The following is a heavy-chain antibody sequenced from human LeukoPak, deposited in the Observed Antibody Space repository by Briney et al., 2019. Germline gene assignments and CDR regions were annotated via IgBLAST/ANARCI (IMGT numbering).Heavy chain of an antibody. V-gene: IGHV4-59*01. J-gene: IGHJ6*02. CDR3: ARGEAYYYGSGSYLANGMDV. CDR2: IYYSGST. CDR1: GGSISSYY. D-gene: IGHD3-10*01. Sequence: SETLSLTCTVSGGSISSYYWSWIRQPPGKGLEWIGYIYYSGSTNYSPSLKSRVTISVDTSKNQFSLKLSSVTAADTAVYYCARGEAYYYGSGSYLANGMDVWGQGTTVTVSS.